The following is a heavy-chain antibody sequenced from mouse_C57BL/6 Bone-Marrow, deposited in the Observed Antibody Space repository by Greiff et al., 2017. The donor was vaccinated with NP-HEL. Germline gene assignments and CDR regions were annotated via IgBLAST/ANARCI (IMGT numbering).Heavy chain of an antibody. J-gene: IGHJ2*01. CDR2: INPNNGGT. Sequence: VQLQQSGPELVKPGASVKISCKASGYTFTDYYMNWVKQSNGKSLEWIGDINPNNGGTSYNQKFKGKATLTVDKSSSTAYMELRSLTSEDSAVYYCARLDDPYFDYWGQGTTLTVSS. CDR3: ARLDDPYFDY. V-gene: IGHV1-26*01. CDR1: GYTFTDYY.